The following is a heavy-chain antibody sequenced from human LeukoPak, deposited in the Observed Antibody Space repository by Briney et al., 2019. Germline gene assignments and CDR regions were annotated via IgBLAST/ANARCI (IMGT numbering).Heavy chain of an antibody. V-gene: IGHV1-8*02. D-gene: IGHD3-3*01. CDR1: GYTFTSYS. J-gene: IGHJ6*02. CDR3: ARSFQSGYYTQYYYGMDV. Sequence: GASVKVSCKASGYTFTSYSINWVRQATGQGLEWMGWMNPNSGNTGYAQKFQGRVTMTRNTSISTAYMELSSLRSEDTAVYYCARSFQSGYYTQYYYGMDVWGQGTTVTVSS. CDR2: MNPNSGNT.